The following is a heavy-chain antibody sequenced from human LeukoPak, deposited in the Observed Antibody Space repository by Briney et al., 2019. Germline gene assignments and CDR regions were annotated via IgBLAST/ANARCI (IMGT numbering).Heavy chain of an antibody. CDR1: GDSITIYY. CDR2: IDHTGST. Sequence: SETLSLTCTVSGDSITIYYWSWIRQPPGKGLEWIGYIDHTGSTNYNPSLNSRVTISRDTSKNQFSLKLSSVTAADTAVYYCARGTMPTFGYWGQGTLVTVSS. J-gene: IGHJ4*02. CDR3: ARGTMPTFGY. D-gene: IGHD2-2*01. V-gene: IGHV4-59*01.